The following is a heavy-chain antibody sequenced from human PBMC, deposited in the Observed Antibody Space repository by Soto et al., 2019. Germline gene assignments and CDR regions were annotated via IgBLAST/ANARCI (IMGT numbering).Heavy chain of an antibody. V-gene: IGHV3-15*01. CDR3: TTETLTPKYYDFWSGYSPDFDY. D-gene: IGHD3-3*01. Sequence: GGSLRLSCAASGFNFKNVWMGWVRQAPGKGLEWVGRIKSKADGGTAGYAAPVKSRFIISRDDSNNTMYLEMSSLRSEDTAVYYCTTETLTPKYYDFWSGYSPDFDYWGQGTLVTVSS. CDR2: IKSKADGGTA. J-gene: IGHJ4*02. CDR1: GFNFKNVW.